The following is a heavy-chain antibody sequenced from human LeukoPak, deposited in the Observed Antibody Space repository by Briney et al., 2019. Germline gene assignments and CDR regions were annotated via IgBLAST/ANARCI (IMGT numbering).Heavy chain of an antibody. Sequence: GGSLRLSCAASGFTVSSNYMNWVRQAPGKGLEWVSVIYGGGNIYYADSVKGRFTISRDNSKNTLYLQMNSLRAEDTAIYYCAKGSAAARPYYFDYWGQGTLVTVSS. CDR3: AKGSAAARPYYFDY. CDR2: IYGGGNI. V-gene: IGHV3-53*01. D-gene: IGHD6-6*01. CDR1: GFTVSSNY. J-gene: IGHJ4*02.